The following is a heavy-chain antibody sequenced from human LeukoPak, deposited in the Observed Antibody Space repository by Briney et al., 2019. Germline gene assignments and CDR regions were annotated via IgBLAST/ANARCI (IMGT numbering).Heavy chain of an antibody. CDR3: ARGLHDYGDYPYYFDH. J-gene: IGHJ4*02. CDR1: GGSFSGYY. Sequence: SETLSLTCAVYGGSFSGYYWSWIRQPPGKGLEWIGEINHSGSTNYNPSLKSRVTISVDTSKNQFSLKLSSVTAADTAVYYCARGLHDYGDYPYYFDHWGQGTLVTVSS. D-gene: IGHD4-17*01. CDR2: INHSGST. V-gene: IGHV4-34*01.